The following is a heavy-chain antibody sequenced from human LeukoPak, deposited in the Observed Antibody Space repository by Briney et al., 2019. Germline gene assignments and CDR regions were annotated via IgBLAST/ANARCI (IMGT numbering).Heavy chain of an antibody. CDR3: AKGSIYYGSGSYSWGIDY. J-gene: IGHJ4*02. D-gene: IGHD3-10*01. CDR1: GFTFSSYA. Sequence: QPGGSLGLSCAASGFTFSSYAMSWVRQAPGKGLKWVSAISGSGGSTYYADSVKGRFTISRDNSKNTLYLQMNSLRAEDTAVYYCAKGSIYYGSGSYSWGIDYWGQGTLVTVSS. V-gene: IGHV3-23*01. CDR2: ISGSGGST.